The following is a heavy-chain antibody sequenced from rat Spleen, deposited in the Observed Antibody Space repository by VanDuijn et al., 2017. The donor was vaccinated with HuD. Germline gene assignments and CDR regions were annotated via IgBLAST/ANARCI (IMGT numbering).Heavy chain of an antibody. Sequence: EVQWVESDGGLVQPGGSLKLSCAASGFIFSDYYMVWVRQTPTKGLEWVASISTGGGNTYYRDSVKGRFTISRENAKDILYLQMDSLRSEDTATYYCARHGYTTDYLNWFAYWGQGTLVTVSS. CDR3: ARHGYTTDYLNWFAY. D-gene: IGHD1-6*01. CDR2: ISTGGGNT. J-gene: IGHJ3*01. V-gene: IGHV5S14*01. CDR1: GFIFSDYY.